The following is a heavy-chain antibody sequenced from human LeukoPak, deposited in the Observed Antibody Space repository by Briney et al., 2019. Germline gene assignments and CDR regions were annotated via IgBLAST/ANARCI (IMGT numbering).Heavy chain of an antibody. Sequence: SVKVSCKASGGTFSSYAISWVRQAPGQGLEWMGRIIPILGIANYAQKFQGRVTVTADKSTSTAYMELRSLRSDDTAVYYCALIPYCTTATCYYFDFWGQGTLVTVSS. D-gene: IGHD2-2*01. CDR1: GGTFSSYA. CDR3: ALIPYCTTATCYYFDF. CDR2: IIPILGIA. V-gene: IGHV1-69*04. J-gene: IGHJ4*02.